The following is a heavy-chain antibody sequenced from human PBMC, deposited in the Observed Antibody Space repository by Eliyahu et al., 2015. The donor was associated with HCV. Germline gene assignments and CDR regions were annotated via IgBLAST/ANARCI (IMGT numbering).Heavy chain of an antibody. Sequence: QVQLQESGPGLVKPSQTLSLTCXVXXGSISXGGYYWSWIRQHPGKGLEWIGYIYYSGSTYYNPSLKSRVTISVDTSKNQFSLKLSSVTAADTAVYYCARGRGWYGKPDYWGQGTLVTVSS. J-gene: IGHJ4*02. CDR3: ARGRGWYGKPDY. CDR1: XGSISXGGYY. V-gene: IGHV4-31*03. CDR2: IYYSGST. D-gene: IGHD6-19*01.